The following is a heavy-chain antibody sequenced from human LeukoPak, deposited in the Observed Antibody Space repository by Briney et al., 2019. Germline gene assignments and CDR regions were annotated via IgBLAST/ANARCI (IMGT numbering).Heavy chain of an antibody. V-gene: IGHV4-34*01. Sequence: PSETLSLTCAVYGGSFSGYYWSWIRQPPGKGLEWIGEINHSGSTNYNPSLKSRVTISVDTSKNQFSLKLSSVTAADTAVYYCARHPTYYSMVRFDPWGQGTLVTVSS. CDR1: GGSFSGYY. CDR2: INHSGST. D-gene: IGHD3-10*01. CDR3: ARHPTYYSMVRFDP. J-gene: IGHJ5*02.